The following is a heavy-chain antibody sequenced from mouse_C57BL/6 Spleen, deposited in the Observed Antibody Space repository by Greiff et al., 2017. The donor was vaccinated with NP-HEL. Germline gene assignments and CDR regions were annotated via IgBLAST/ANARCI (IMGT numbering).Heavy chain of an antibody. Sequence: QVQLKESGPGLVAPSQSLSITCTVSGFSLTSYGVHWVRQSPGKGLEWLGVIWSGGSTDYNAAFISRLSISKDNTKSQVFFKMNSLQADDTAIYYCARKGYYCGSSLYAMDYWGQGTSVTVSS. J-gene: IGHJ4*01. CDR1: GFSLTSYG. CDR2: IWSGGST. D-gene: IGHD1-1*01. V-gene: IGHV2-2*01. CDR3: ARKGYYCGSSLYAMDY.